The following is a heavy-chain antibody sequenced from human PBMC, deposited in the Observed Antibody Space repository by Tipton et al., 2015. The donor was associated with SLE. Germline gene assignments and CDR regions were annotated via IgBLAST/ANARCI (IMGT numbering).Heavy chain of an antibody. J-gene: IGHJ6*03. CDR1: GGSFSNYY. CDR2: ITYSGSS. Sequence: TLSLTCAVYGGSFSNYYWSWIRQPPGKGLEWIGEITYSGSSNYNPSLKSRVTTSIDTSKNQFSLKLTSVTAADTAVYYCARGRDDTLSGGMDVWGKGTTVTVSS. CDR3: ARGRDDTLSGGMDV. D-gene: IGHD3-16*01. V-gene: IGHV4-34*01.